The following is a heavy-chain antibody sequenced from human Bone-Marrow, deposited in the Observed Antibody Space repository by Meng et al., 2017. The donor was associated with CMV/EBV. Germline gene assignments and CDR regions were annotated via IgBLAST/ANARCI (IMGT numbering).Heavy chain of an antibody. J-gene: IGHJ4*02. Sequence: ASVKVSCKASGYTFTSYYMHWVRQAPGQGLEWMGIINPSGGSTSYAQKFQGRVTMTRDTSTSTVYMELSSLRSENTALYYCARGRYLGSGSYGGPYYFDYWGQGTRVTVSS. V-gene: IGHV1-46*01. CDR1: GYTFTSYY. CDR2: INPSGGST. CDR3: ARGRYLGSGSYGGPYYFDY. D-gene: IGHD3-10*01.